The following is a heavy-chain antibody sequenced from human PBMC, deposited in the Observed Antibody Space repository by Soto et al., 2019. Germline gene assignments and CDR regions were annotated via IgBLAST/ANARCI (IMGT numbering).Heavy chain of an antibody. Sequence: SETLSLTCTVSGGSISSYYWSWIRQPPGKGLEWIGYIYYSGSTNYNPSLKSRVTISVDTSKNQFSLKLSSVTAADTAVYYCARALVARNYYYGMDVWGQGTTVTAP. CDR1: GGSISSYY. D-gene: IGHD5-12*01. CDR2: IYYSGST. J-gene: IGHJ6*02. V-gene: IGHV4-59*01. CDR3: ARALVARNYYYGMDV.